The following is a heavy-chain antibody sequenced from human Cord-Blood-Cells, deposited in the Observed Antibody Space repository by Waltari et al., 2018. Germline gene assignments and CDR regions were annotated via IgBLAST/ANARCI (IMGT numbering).Heavy chain of an antibody. Sequence: QVQLQESGPGLVKPSGTLSLTCAVSGGSISSSNWWSWVRQPPGKGLEWIGEIYHRGSTNYNPSLKSRVTISVDKSKNQFSLKLSSVTAADTAVYYCASRHCSSTSCYLYNWFDPWGQGTLVTVSS. CDR1: GGSISSSNW. CDR2: IYHRGST. CDR3: ASRHCSSTSCYLYNWFDP. D-gene: IGHD2-2*01. V-gene: IGHV4-4*02. J-gene: IGHJ5*02.